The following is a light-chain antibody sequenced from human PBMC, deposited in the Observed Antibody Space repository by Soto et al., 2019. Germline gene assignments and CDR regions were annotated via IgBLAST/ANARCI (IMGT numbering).Light chain of an antibody. Sequence: QSALTQPASVSGSPGQSITISCTGTSSDVGTYNYVSWYQQHPGKAPKLMIYDVSHRPSGVSNRFSGSKSVNTASLTISGLQAEDEADYYCSSYTSSSTLVVFGTGTKLTVL. V-gene: IGLV2-14*03. CDR1: SSDVGTYNY. CDR2: DVS. CDR3: SSYTSSSTLVV. J-gene: IGLJ1*01.